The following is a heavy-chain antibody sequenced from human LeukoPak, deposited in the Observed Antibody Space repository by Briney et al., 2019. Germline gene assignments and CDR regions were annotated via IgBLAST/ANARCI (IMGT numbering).Heavy chain of an antibody. CDR2: IGTYNGNT. D-gene: IGHD6-6*01. Sequence: ASGKVSCNASGYTFTSYGISWGRQAPGQGLGWMGCIGTYNGNTNYAQKLKGRVTMTTDTSTSTAYMELRSLRSDDTAVYYCARDLRQLVRGYYYYYMDVWGKGTTVTVSS. J-gene: IGHJ6*03. CDR3: ARDLRQLVRGYYYYYMDV. V-gene: IGHV1-18*01. CDR1: GYTFTSYG.